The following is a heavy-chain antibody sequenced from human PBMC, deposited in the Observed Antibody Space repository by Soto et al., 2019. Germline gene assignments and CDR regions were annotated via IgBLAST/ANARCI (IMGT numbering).Heavy chain of an antibody. CDR3: AKDLAYYDSSGAGFDY. V-gene: IGHV3-30*18. D-gene: IGHD3-22*01. CDR1: GFTFSSYG. CDR2: ISYDGSNK. J-gene: IGHJ4*02. Sequence: GGSLRLSCAASGFTFSSYGMHWVRQAPGKGLEWVAVISYDGSNKYYADSVKGRFTISRDNSKNTLYLQMNSLRAEDTAVYYCAKDLAYYDSSGAGFDYWGQGTLVTV.